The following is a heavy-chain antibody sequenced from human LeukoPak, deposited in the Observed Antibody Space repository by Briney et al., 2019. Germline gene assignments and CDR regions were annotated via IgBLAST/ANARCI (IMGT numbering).Heavy chain of an antibody. Sequence: GASVKVSCKASGYTFTSYGISWVRRAPGQGLEWMGWISAYNGNTNYAQKLQGRVTMTTDTSTSTAYMELRSLRSDDTAVYYCARAAMVTLHRPTNHYGMDVWGQGTTVTVSS. D-gene: IGHD5-18*01. CDR2: ISAYNGNT. V-gene: IGHV1-18*01. CDR1: GYTFTSYG. J-gene: IGHJ6*02. CDR3: ARAAMVTLHRPTNHYGMDV.